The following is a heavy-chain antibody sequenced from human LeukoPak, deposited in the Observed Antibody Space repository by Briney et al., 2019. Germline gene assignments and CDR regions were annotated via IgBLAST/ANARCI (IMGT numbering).Heavy chain of an antibody. CDR1: GGSISSYY. CDR2: IYYSGST. Sequence: SETLSLTCTVSGGSISSYYWSWIRQPPGKGLEWIGYIYYSGSTNYNPSLKSRVTISVDTSKNQFSLKLSSVTAADTAVYYCARLTTTDYWGQGTLVTVSS. J-gene: IGHJ4*02. D-gene: IGHD4-17*01. CDR3: ARLTTTDY. V-gene: IGHV4-59*01.